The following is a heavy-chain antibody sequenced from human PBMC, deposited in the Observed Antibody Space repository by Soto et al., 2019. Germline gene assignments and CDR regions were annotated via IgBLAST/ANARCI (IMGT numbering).Heavy chain of an antibody. D-gene: IGHD3-9*01. CDR2: INPNSGGT. Sequence: ASVKVSCKASGYTFTGYYMHWVRQAPGQGLEWMGWINPNSGGTNYAQKFQGWVTMTRDTSISTAYMELSRLRSDDTAVYYCARDRRYYDILTGYYYFGHNYYYYYGMDVWGQGTTVTVS. CDR3: ARDRRYYDILTGYYYFGHNYYYYYGMDV. J-gene: IGHJ6*02. CDR1: GYTFTGYY. V-gene: IGHV1-2*04.